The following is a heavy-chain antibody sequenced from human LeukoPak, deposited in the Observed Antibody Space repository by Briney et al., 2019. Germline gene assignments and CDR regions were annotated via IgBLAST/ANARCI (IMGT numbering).Heavy chain of an antibody. Sequence: SETLSLTCAVYGGSFSGYYWSWIRQPPGKGLEWIGEINHSGSTNYNPSLKSRVTMSVDTSKNQFSLKLTSLTAADTAVYYCARDSGPILTGYYCYFDYWGQGTLVTVSS. V-gene: IGHV4-34*01. CDR2: INHSGST. CDR1: GGSFSGYY. J-gene: IGHJ4*02. D-gene: IGHD3-9*01. CDR3: ARDSGPILTGYYCYFDY.